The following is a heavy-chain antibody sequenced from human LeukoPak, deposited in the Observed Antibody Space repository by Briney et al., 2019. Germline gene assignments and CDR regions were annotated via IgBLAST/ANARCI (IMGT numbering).Heavy chain of an antibody. V-gene: IGHV3-30*04. D-gene: IGHD1-26*01. CDR3: AKGSGSYLSPLYYFDY. CDR2: ISYDGSNK. Sequence: GGSLRLSCAASGFTFSSYTLQWVRQAPGRGLEWVAGISYDGSNKYYADSVKGRFTISRDNSKNTLYLQMNSLRAEDTAVYYCAKGSGSYLSPLYYFDYWDQGTLVTVSS. J-gene: IGHJ4*02. CDR1: GFTFSSYT.